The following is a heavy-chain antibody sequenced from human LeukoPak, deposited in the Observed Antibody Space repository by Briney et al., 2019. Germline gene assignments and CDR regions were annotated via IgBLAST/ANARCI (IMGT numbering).Heavy chain of an antibody. D-gene: IGHD5-12*01. J-gene: IGHJ4*02. CDR3: ARGRFRGYSGYGIPDYFDY. V-gene: IGHV4-34*01. CDR1: GGSFSGYY. CDR2: INHSGST. Sequence: SETLSLTCAVYGGSFSGYYWSWIRQPPGKGLEWIGEINHSGSTNYNPSLKSRVTISVDTSKNQFSLKLSSVTAADTAVYYCARGRFRGYSGYGIPDYFDYWGQGTLVTASS.